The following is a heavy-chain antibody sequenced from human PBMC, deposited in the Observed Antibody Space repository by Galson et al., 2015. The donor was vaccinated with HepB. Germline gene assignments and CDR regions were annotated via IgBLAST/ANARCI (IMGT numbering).Heavy chain of an antibody. J-gene: IGHJ4*02. CDR2: INPNGGST. V-gene: IGHV1-46*03. CDR3: ARVFPDSSGYYSFDY. D-gene: IGHD3-22*01. Sequence: SVKVSCKASGYTFTSYYMHWVRQAPGQGLEWMGIINPNGGSTSYAQKFQGRVTMTRDTSTSTVYMELSSLRSEDTAVYYCARVFPDSSGYYSFDYWGQGTLVTASS. CDR1: GYTFTSYY.